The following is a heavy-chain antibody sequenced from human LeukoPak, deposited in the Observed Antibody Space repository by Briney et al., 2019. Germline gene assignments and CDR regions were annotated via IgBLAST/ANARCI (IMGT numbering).Heavy chain of an antibody. CDR2: IWYDGSNK. CDR3: ARVGLAVADNGFDY. CDR1: GFTFSSYG. V-gene: IGHV3-33*01. J-gene: IGHJ4*02. D-gene: IGHD6-19*01. Sequence: GGSLRLSCAASGFTFSSYGMHWVRQAPGKGLEWVAVIWYDGSNKYYADSVKGRFTISRDNSKNTLYLQMNSLRAEDTAVYYCARVGLAVADNGFDYWGQGTLVTVSS.